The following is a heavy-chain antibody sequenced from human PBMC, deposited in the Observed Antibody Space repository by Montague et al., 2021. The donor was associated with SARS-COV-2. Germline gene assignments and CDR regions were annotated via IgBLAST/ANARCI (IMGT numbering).Heavy chain of an antibody. D-gene: IGHD1-1*01. CDR1: SPAIASWNYG. CDR2: ISYRYVT. Sequence: SETLSLTCTVPSPAIASWNYGSDWKRPSPNSGLHRIGSISYRYVTYYNPSLKTRVNISVDTSRTHFSLTLRSVTAADTAVYSCARHVSTGTGRGFIDDWGQGTLVTVSS. J-gene: IGHJ1*01. CDR3: ARHVSTGTGRGFIDD. V-gene: IGHV4-39*01.